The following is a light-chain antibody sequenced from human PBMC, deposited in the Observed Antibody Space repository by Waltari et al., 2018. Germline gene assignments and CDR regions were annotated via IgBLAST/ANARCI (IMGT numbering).Light chain of an antibody. CDR1: SSDVGGYNY. CDR3: SSYTSSSTYV. J-gene: IGLJ1*01. Sequence: QSALTQPASVSGSPGQSITISCTGTSSDVGGYNYVSWYQQHPGKAPKLMIYDVSKRPSGVLNRFFGSKPCNPASLTISGLQAEDEADYYCSSYTSSSTYVFGTGTKVTVL. CDR2: DVS. V-gene: IGLV2-14*01.